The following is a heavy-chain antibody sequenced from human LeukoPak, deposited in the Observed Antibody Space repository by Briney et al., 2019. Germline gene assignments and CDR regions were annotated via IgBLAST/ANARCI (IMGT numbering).Heavy chain of an antibody. D-gene: IGHD2-2*01. J-gene: IGHJ4*02. CDR2: IYYSGST. CDR3: ARLGFRCSSTSCHQGY. Sequence: SETLSLTCTVSGGSISSSSYYWGWIRQPPGKGLEWIGSIYYSGSTYYNPSLKSRVTISVDTSKNQFSLKLSSVTAADTAVYYCARLGFRCSSTSCHQGYWGQGTLVTVSS. CDR1: GGSISSSSYY. V-gene: IGHV4-39*01.